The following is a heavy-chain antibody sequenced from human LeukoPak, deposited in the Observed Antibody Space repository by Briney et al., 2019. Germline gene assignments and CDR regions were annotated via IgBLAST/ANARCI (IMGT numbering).Heavy chain of an antibody. CDR2: ISAYNGNT. CDR3: ARVARGEQLAGTFDY. J-gene: IGHJ4*02. CDR1: GYSFTSYG. D-gene: IGHD6-6*01. Sequence: ASVTVSCKASGYSFTSYGISWVRQAPGQGLEWMGWISAYNGNTDYAQKLQGRVTMNTGTFTSTAYMELRSLRSDDTAVYYCARVARGEQLAGTFDYWRQGTLVTVSS. V-gene: IGHV1-18*01.